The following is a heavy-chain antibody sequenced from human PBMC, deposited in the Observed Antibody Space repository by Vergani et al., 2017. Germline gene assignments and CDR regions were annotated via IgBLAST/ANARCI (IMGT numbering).Heavy chain of an antibody. Sequence: QVQLQESGPGLVKPSQTLSLTCAVSGGSISSGDHCWTWIRQRPGKGLEWIEYIFYSGTTYDNPSLRSRLTISVDTSQNQFSLKLRSVTAADTAVYYCARVDTQVPATSHFYYMDVWGKGTTVVVSS. CDR2: IFYSGTT. J-gene: IGHJ6*03. V-gene: IGHV4-31*11. D-gene: IGHD6-25*01. CDR3: ARVDTQVPATSHFYYMDV. CDR1: GGSISSGDHC.